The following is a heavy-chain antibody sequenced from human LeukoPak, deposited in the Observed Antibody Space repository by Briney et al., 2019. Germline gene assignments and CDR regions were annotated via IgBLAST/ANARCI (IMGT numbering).Heavy chain of an antibody. Sequence: PSETLSLTCAVYGGSFSGYYWSWIRQPPGKGLEWIGGINHSGSTNYNPSLKSRVTISVDTSKNQFSLKLSSVTAADTAVYYCARGHMRGYDYVWGSYRLTTHHAFDIWGQGTMVTVSS. CDR3: ARGHMRGYDYVWGSYRLTTHHAFDI. D-gene: IGHD3-16*02. J-gene: IGHJ3*02. CDR1: GGSFSGYY. V-gene: IGHV4-34*01. CDR2: INHSGST.